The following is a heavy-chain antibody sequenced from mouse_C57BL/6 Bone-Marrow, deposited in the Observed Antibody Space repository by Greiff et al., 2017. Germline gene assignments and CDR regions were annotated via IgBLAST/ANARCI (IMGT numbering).Heavy chain of an antibody. D-gene: IGHD1-1*01. Sequence: QVQLQQPGTELVKPGASVKLSCKASGYTFTSYWMHWVKQRPGQGLEWIGNINPSNGGTNYNEKFKSKATLTVAKSSSTAYMQLSSLTSEDSAVYCCARPTTVVATYYFDYWGQGTTLTVSS. J-gene: IGHJ2*01. CDR1: GYTFTSYW. CDR3: ARPTTVVATYYFDY. CDR2: INPSNGGT. V-gene: IGHV1-53*01.